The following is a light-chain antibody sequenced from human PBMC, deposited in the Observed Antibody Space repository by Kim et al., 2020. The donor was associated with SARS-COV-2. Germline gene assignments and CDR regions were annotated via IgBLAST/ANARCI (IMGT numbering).Light chain of an antibody. CDR2: DAS. Sequence: EIVMTQSPGTLSVSPGERAILSCRASESVSSNLAWYQQRSGQAPRLLIHDASTRATGVPARFSGSGSGTEFTLTISNLQSEDFAVYFCHQYSDWPPGDTFGQGTKLEI. V-gene: IGKV3-15*01. CDR3: HQYSDWPPGDT. CDR1: ESVSSN. J-gene: IGKJ2*01.